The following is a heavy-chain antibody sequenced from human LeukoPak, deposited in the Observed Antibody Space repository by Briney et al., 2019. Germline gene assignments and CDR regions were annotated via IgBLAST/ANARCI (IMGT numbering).Heavy chain of an antibody. CDR1: GYTFISYH. CDR3: ARSLYSSGWRSEFDY. D-gene: IGHD6-19*01. V-gene: IGHV1-46*01. CDR2: INPRGGST. Sequence: GASVKVSCKASGYTFISYHMHWVRQAPGQGLEWMGIINPRGGSTNYAQKFQGRVTMTRDTSTSTVHMELSSLRSEDTAVYYCARSLYSSGWRSEFDYWGQGTLVTVSS. J-gene: IGHJ4*02.